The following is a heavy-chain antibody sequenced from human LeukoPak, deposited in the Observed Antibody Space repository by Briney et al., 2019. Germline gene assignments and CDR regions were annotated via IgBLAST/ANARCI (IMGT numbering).Heavy chain of an antibody. D-gene: IGHD2-2*01. CDR2: IHYSGTT. CDR3: ARRRYCSSTSCSPREVRDYYYMDV. J-gene: IGHJ6*03. Sequence: PSETLSLTCTVSGDSITSNDFYWGWIRRAPGKGLEWIGSIHYSGTTYYNPSLKSRVTISVDTSKNQFSLKLSSVTAADTAVYYCARRRYCSSTSCSPREVRDYYYMDVWGKGTTVTVSS. V-gene: IGHV4-39*07. CDR1: GDSITSNDFY.